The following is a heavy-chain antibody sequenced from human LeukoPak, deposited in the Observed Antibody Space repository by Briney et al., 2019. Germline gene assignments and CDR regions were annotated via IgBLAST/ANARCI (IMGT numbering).Heavy chain of an antibody. CDR2: IIPILGIA. V-gene: IGHV1-69*04. D-gene: IGHD3-10*01. CDR1: GGTFSSYA. CDR3: ARAYYGSGSYYFAAWFDP. Sequence: SVKVSCKASGGTFSSYAISWVRQAPGQGLEWMGRIIPILGIANYAQKFQDRVTITADKSTSTAYMELSSLRSEDTAVYYCARAYYGSGSYYFAAWFDPWGQGTLVTVSS. J-gene: IGHJ5*02.